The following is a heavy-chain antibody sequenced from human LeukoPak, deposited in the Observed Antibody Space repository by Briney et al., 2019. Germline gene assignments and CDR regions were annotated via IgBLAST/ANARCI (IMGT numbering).Heavy chain of an antibody. CDR2: IKQDGSEK. J-gene: IGHJ6*02. CDR1: GFTFSSYW. Sequence: PGGSLRLSCAASGFTFSSYWMSWVRQASGKGLEWVANIKQDGSEKYYVDSVKGRFTISRDNAKNSLYLQMNSLRAEDTAVYYCARDRGVLRFLEWVSRDYYYYYGMDVWGQGTTVTVSS. V-gene: IGHV3-7*01. CDR3: ARDRGVLRFLEWVSRDYYYYYGMDV. D-gene: IGHD3-3*01.